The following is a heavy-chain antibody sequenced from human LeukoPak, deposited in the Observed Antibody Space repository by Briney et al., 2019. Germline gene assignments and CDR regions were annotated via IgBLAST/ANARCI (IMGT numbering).Heavy chain of an antibody. J-gene: IGHJ5*02. CDR2: INHSGST. V-gene: IGHV4-34*01. D-gene: IGHD2-2*01. Sequence: SETLSLTCAVYGGSFSGYYWSWIRQPPGKGLEWIGEINHSGSTNYNPSLKSRVTISVDTSKNQFSLKLSSVTAADTAVYYCARPTRQYQLLSGGWFDPWGQGTLVAVSS. CDR1: GGSFSGYY. CDR3: ARPTRQYQLLSGGWFDP.